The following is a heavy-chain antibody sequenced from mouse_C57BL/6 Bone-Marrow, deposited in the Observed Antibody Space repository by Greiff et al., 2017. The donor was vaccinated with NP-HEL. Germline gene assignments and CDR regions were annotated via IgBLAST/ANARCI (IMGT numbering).Heavy chain of an antibody. Sequence: DVKLVESGGGLVKPGGSLKLSCAASGFTFSDYGMHWVRQAPEKGLEWVAYISSGSSTIYYADTVKGRFTISRDNAKNTLFLQMTSLRSEDTAMYYCAREGNYRRYAMDYWGQGTSVTVSS. CDR2: ISSGSSTI. CDR3: AREGNYRRYAMDY. V-gene: IGHV5-17*01. D-gene: IGHD2-14*01. J-gene: IGHJ4*01. CDR1: GFTFSDYG.